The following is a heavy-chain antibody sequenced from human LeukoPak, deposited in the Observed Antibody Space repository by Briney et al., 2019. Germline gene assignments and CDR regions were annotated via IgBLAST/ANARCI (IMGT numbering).Heavy chain of an antibody. Sequence: GGSLRLSCAASGFTFSTYAMSWAHQAPGKGLDWVSTISDGGSDTHYADSVKGRFTISRDNSKNTLYLQMNSLRAEDTAVYYCAKALYGDYGRFDYWGQGTLVTVSS. D-gene: IGHD4-17*01. V-gene: IGHV3-23*01. CDR3: AKALYGDYGRFDY. CDR1: GFTFSTYA. CDR2: ISDGGSDT. J-gene: IGHJ4*02.